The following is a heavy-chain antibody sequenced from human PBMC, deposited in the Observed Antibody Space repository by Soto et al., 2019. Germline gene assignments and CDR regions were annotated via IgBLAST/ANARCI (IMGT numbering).Heavy chain of an antibody. D-gene: IGHD3-22*01. CDR2: IIPIFGIA. V-gene: IGHV1-69*02. J-gene: IGHJ4*02. Sequence: SVKVSCKASGGTFSSYTISWVRQAPGQGLEWMGRIIPIFGIANYAQKFQGRVTITADKSTSTAYMELSSLRSEDTAVYYCARGRSRDSSGYYLDYWGQGTLVTVSS. CDR1: GGTFSSYT. CDR3: ARGRSRDSSGYYLDY.